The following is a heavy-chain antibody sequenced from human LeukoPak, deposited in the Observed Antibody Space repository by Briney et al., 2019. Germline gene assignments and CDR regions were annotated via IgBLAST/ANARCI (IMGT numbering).Heavy chain of an antibody. D-gene: IGHD6-19*01. V-gene: IGHV3-23*01. CDR3: AKVQAGTDSFDY. CDR2: ISGSGGST. J-gene: IGHJ4*02. CDR1: GFTFTNAW. Sequence: PGGSLRLSCAASGFTFTNAWMTWVRQAPGKGLEWVSAISGSGGSTYYADSVKGRFTISRDNSKNTLYLQMNSLRAEDTAVYYCAKVQAGTDSFDYWGQGTLVTVSS.